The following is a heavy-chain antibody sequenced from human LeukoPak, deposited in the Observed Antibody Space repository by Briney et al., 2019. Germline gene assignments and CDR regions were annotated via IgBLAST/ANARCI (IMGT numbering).Heavy chain of an antibody. CDR3: ARDNGYNYWFDY. V-gene: IGHV4-4*08. J-gene: IGHJ4*02. Sequence: PSETLSLTCSVSGGSTSSYYWSWIRQPPGNGLEWIGYVSTNGSTYYNPSLKSRVTISVDTSKNQFSLKLSSVTAADTAVYYCARDNGYNYWFDYWGQGTLVTVSS. D-gene: IGHD5-24*01. CDR2: VSTNGST. CDR1: GGSTSSYY.